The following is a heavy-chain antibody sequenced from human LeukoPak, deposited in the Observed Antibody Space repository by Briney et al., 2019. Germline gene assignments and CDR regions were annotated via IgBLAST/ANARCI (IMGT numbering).Heavy chain of an antibody. J-gene: IGHJ5*02. Sequence: SETLSLTCTVSGGSISSSSYYWGWIRQPPGKGLEWIGSIYYSGSTYYNPSLKSRVTISVDTSKNQFSLNLNSVTAADTAVYYCARDNSVRDEAWWFNPWGQGTLVTVSS. CDR1: GGSISSSSYY. V-gene: IGHV4-39*07. D-gene: IGHD5-24*01. CDR2: IYYSGST. CDR3: ARDNSVRDEAWWFNP.